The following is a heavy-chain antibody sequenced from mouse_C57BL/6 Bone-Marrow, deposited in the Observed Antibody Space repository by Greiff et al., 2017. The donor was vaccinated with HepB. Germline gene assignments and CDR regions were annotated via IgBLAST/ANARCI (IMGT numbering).Heavy chain of an antibody. CDR3: ARSDYYFDY. CDR1: GYTFTSYW. V-gene: IGHV1-55*01. Sequence: QVQLKQSGAELVKPGASVKMSCKASGYTFTSYWITWVKQRPGQGLEWIGDIYPGSGSTNYNEKFKSKATLTVDTSSSTAYMQLSSLTSEDSAVYYCARSDYYFDYWGQGTTLTVSS. CDR2: IYPGSGST. J-gene: IGHJ2*01.